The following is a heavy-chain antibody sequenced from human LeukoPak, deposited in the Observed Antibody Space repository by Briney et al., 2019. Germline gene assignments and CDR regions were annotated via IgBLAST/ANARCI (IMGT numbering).Heavy chain of an antibody. V-gene: IGHV3-9*01. Sequence: GGSLRLSCAASGFTFDDYAMHWVRQAPGKGLEWVSGISWNSGSIGYADSVKGRFTISRDNAKNSLYLQMNSLRAEDTALYYCAKAPASYYGGGWFDPWGQGTLVPVSS. CDR2: ISWNSGSI. CDR3: AKAPASYYGGGWFDP. CDR1: GFTFDDYA. D-gene: IGHD1-26*01. J-gene: IGHJ5*02.